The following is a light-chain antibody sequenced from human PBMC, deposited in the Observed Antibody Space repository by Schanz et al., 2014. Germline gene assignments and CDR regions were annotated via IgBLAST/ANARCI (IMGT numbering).Light chain of an antibody. CDR1: SSGVGDLNY. Sequence: QSALTQPRSVSGSPGQSVSISCTGTSSGVGDLNYVSWYQQLPGKAPRLLIYDINKRPSGVPDRFSGSKSGNTASLTISGLQAEDEADYYCCSYAGTYPVVFGGGTKLTVL. CDR3: CSYAGTYPVV. V-gene: IGLV2-11*01. CDR2: DIN. J-gene: IGLJ2*01.